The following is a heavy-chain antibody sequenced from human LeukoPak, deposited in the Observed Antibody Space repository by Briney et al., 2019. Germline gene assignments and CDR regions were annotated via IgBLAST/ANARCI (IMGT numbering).Heavy chain of an antibody. CDR3: ARHGTVVTPSWFDP. CDR1: GYRFTSYW. Sequence: GESLKISCKGSGYRFTSYWIGWVRQMPGKGLEWMGIIYPGDSQTRYSPSFQGQVTISADESISTAYLQWSSLKASDTAMYYCARHGTVVTPSWFDPWGQGTLVTASS. CDR2: IYPGDSQT. V-gene: IGHV5-51*01. J-gene: IGHJ5*02. D-gene: IGHD4-23*01.